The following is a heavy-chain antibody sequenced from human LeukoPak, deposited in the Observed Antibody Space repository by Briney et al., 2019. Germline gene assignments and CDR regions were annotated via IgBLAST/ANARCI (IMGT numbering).Heavy chain of an antibody. CDR2: ISWNSGSI. J-gene: IGHJ4*02. Sequence: GGSLRLSCAASGFTFDDYAMHWVRQAPGKGLEWVSGISWNSGSIGYADSVKGRFTVSRDNAKNSLYLQMNSLRAEDTALYYCAKQYDSSGYYLTSDFDYWGQGTLVTVSS. CDR1: GFTFDDYA. D-gene: IGHD3-22*01. V-gene: IGHV3-9*01. CDR3: AKQYDSSGYYLTSDFDY.